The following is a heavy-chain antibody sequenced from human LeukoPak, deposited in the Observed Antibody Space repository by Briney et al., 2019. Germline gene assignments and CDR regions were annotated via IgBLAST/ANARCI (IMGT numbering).Heavy chain of an antibody. V-gene: IGHV4-59*01. CDR1: GGSISSYY. D-gene: IGHD3-22*01. CDR3: AREAREPDGDSSGYFDY. CDR2: IYYSGGT. J-gene: IGHJ4*02. Sequence: LETLSLTCTVSGGSISSYYWSWIRQPPGKGLEWIGYIYYSGGTNYNPSLKSRVTISVDTSKNQFSLKLSSVTAADTAVYYCAREAREPDGDSSGYFDYWGQGTLVTVSS.